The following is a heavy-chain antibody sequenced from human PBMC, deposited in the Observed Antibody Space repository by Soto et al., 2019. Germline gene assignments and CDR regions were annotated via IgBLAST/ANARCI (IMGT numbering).Heavy chain of an antibody. CDR3: ARGVVLVPAARDAFDV. Sequence: GGSLRLSCAASGVTFSSHEMNWVRQAPGKGLEWVSYISSTGTTIYYADSVKARVTISRDNAKNSPYLHMTSLRAEDTALYYCARGVVLVPAARDAFDVWGQGTLVTVSS. D-gene: IGHD2-8*02. V-gene: IGHV3-48*03. CDR1: GVTFSSHE. J-gene: IGHJ3*01. CDR2: ISSTGTTI.